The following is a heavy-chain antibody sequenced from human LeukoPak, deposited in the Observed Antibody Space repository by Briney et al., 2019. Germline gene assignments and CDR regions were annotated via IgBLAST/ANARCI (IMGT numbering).Heavy chain of an antibody. CDR3: ARRSPSADAFDI. V-gene: IGHV7-4-1*02. CDR2: INTDSGNP. Sequence: GASVKVSCKASGYIFNSQGMNWVRQAPGQGLEWMGWINTDSGNPTYAQGFTGRFVFSLDISVTTAYLQISNLKAEDTAVYYCARRSPSADAFDIWGQGTMVTVSS. CDR1: GYIFNSQG. J-gene: IGHJ3*02.